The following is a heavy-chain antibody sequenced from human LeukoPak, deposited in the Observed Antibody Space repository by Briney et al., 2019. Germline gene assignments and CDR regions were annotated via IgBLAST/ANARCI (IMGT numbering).Heavy chain of an antibody. CDR3: ARWAGNSYYDFWSGYYLDC. D-gene: IGHD3-3*01. J-gene: IGHJ4*02. CDR2: IYHSGST. CDR1: GYSISSGYY. Sequence: SETLSLTCAVSGYSISSGYYWGWIRQPPGKGLEWIGSIYHSGSTYYNPSLKSRVTISVDTSKNQFSLKLSSVTAADTAVYYCARWAGNSYYDFWSGYYLDCWGQGTLVTVSS. V-gene: IGHV4-38-2*01.